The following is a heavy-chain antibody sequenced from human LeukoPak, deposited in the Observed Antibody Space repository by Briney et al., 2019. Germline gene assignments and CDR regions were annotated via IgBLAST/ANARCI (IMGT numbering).Heavy chain of an antibody. V-gene: IGHV1-46*01. CDR3: ASPRYYYDSSGYYYLDY. Sequence: ASVKVSCKASGYTFTSYYMHWVRQAPGQGLEWMGIINPSGGSTSYAQKFQGRVTMTRDTSTSTVYMELSSLRSEDTAVYYCASPRYYYDSSGYYYLDYWGQGTLVTVSS. D-gene: IGHD3-22*01. J-gene: IGHJ4*02. CDR2: INPSGGST. CDR1: GYTFTSYY.